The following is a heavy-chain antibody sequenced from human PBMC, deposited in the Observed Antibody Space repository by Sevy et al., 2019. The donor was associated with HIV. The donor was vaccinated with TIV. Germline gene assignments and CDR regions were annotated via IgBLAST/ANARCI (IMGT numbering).Heavy chain of an antibody. V-gene: IGHV1-18*01. CDR2: ISAYNGNT. Sequence: ASVKVSCKASGYTFISYAINWVRQAPGQGLEWMGWISAYNGNTNYAQKLQGRVTMTTDTSSSTAYMELRSLRSVDTAVYYCARSYGSGNYYGYWGQGTLVTVSS. D-gene: IGHD3-10*01. CDR3: ARSYGSGNYYGY. J-gene: IGHJ4*02. CDR1: GYTFISYA.